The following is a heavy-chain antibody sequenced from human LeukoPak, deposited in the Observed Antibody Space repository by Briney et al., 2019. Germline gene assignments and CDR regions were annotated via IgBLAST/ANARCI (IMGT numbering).Heavy chain of an antibody. CDR3: ATNSDYEGLFAY. Sequence: GGSLKLSCAASGFTFSNAWMSWVRQAPGKGLEWVGRIKSEADGGTTDYAAPVKGRFTISRDDSENTLYLQMNSLKTEDTAVYYCATNSDYEGLFAYWGQGSLVTVSS. J-gene: IGHJ4*02. CDR1: GFTFSNAW. CDR2: IKSEADGGTT. D-gene: IGHD5-12*01. V-gene: IGHV3-15*01.